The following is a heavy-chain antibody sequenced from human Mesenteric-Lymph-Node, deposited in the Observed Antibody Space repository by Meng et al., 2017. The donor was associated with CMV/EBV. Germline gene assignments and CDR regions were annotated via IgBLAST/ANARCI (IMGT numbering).Heavy chain of an antibody. CDR1: GFTCSSYT. CDR2: ISSSSTYI. J-gene: IGHJ3*01. CDR3: ARGYSGNGDTFDV. Sequence: GESLKISCAASGFTCSSYTMHWVRQAPGKGLEGVSSISSSSTYIYYADSLKGRFTISRDNAKNSLYLQMNSLRAEDTAMYYCARGYSGNGDTFDVWGQGTMVTVSS. V-gene: IGHV3-21*01. D-gene: IGHD1-26*01.